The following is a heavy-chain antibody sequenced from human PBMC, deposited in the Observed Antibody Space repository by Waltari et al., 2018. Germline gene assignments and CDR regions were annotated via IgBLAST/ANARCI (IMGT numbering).Heavy chain of an antibody. J-gene: IGHJ4*02. Sequence: QVPLVQSGSELKKPGASVKVSCKASGYTFTSYAMNWVRQAPGHGLEWMGWINTNTGNPTYAQGFTGRFVFSLDTSVSTAYLQISSLKAEDTAVYYCARRPLRWGRGYSGYDWPFDYWGQGTLVTVSS. CDR2: INTNTGNP. CDR3: ARRPLRWGRGYSGYDWPFDY. V-gene: IGHV7-4-1*02. CDR1: GYTFTSYA. D-gene: IGHD5-12*01.